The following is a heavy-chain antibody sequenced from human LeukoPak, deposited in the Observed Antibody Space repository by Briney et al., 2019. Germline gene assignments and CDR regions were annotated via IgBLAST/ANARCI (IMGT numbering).Heavy chain of an antibody. CDR1: GFTFSSYA. D-gene: IGHD3-10*01. CDR2: ISGSGGST. CDR3: AKRGPGSPQSGKYYFDY. V-gene: IGHV3-23*01. J-gene: IGHJ4*02. Sequence: QAGGSLRLSCAASGFTFSSYAMSWVRQAPGKGLEWVSSISGSGGSTNHADSVKGRFTISRDDSKNTLYLQMNSLRAEDTAVYYCAKRGPGSPQSGKYYFDYWGQGTLVTVSS.